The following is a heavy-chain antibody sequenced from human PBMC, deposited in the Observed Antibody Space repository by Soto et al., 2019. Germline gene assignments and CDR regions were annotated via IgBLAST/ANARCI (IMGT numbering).Heavy chain of an antibody. Sequence: EVQLVESGGGLVQPGGSLRLSCAASGFTFSSYWMSLVRQAPGKGLKWVANINQEGSEIDYVDLVKGRFTISRDNTKNSPYLQMNSLRGQEMAVYYCARDEGWGQGALVTVSS. CDR3: ARDEG. CDR1: GFTFSSYW. J-gene: IGHJ4*02. V-gene: IGHV3-7*01. CDR2: INQEGSEI.